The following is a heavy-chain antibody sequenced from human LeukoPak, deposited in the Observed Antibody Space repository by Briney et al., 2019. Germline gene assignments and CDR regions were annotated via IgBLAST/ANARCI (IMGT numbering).Heavy chain of an antibody. Sequence: MTSETLSLTCSVSGGSISSSSKYWGWIRQPPGKGLEWIGSIYYSGDTYYKPSLRSRVTISVDTSKNQFSLKLSSVTAADTAVYYCAREMATAYYFDYWGQGTLVTVSS. CDR1: GGSISSSSKY. D-gene: IGHD5-24*01. J-gene: IGHJ4*02. V-gene: IGHV4-39*07. CDR2: IYYSGDT. CDR3: AREMATAYYFDY.